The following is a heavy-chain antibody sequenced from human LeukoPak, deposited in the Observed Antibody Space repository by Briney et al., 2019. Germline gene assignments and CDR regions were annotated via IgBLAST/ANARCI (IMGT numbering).Heavy chain of an antibody. J-gene: IGHJ4*02. CDR1: GFTFSSYA. CDR2: ISGSGGST. Sequence: PGGSLRLSCAASGFTFSSYAMSWVRQAPGKGLEWVSAISGSGGSTYYADSVKGRFTISRDNAKNSLYLQMNSLRAEDTAVYYCARGQRTLWFLFGYWVQGTLVTVSS. V-gene: IGHV3-23*01. CDR3: ARGQRTLWFLFGY. D-gene: IGHD3/OR15-3a*01.